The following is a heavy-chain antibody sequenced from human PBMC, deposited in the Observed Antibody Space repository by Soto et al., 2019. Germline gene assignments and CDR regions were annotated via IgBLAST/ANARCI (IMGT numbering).Heavy chain of an antibody. Sequence: ASVKVSCKASGYSFFSYYIHWVRQAPGQGLEWMGRFLASGGNTFYAQRFRGRVSMTRDTSLTNTVSLELTSLTSDDTAVYYCARGGATIFGVIDSWGQGTRVTVSS. CDR2: FLASGGNT. V-gene: IGHV1-46*01. CDR1: GYSFFSYY. CDR3: ARGGATIFGVIDS. D-gene: IGHD3-3*02. J-gene: IGHJ4*02.